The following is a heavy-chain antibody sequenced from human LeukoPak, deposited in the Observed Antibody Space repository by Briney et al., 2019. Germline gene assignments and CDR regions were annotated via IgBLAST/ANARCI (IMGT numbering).Heavy chain of an antibody. D-gene: IGHD5-18*01. CDR3: AKKRGYSYGYADY. V-gene: IGHV3-23*01. CDR1: GFTFSSYA. J-gene: IGHJ4*02. Sequence: GGSLRLSCAASGFTFSSYAMSWVRQAPGKGLEWVSAISGSGGSTYYADSVKGRFTISRDNSKNTLYLQMNSLRAGDTAVYYCAKKRGYSYGYADYWGQGTLVTVSS. CDR2: ISGSGGST.